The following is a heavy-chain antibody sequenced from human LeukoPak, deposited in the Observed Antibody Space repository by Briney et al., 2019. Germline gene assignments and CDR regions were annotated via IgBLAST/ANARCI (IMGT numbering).Heavy chain of an antibody. CDR3: ARGFYFVRRQPAYAFDF. Sequence: GGSLRLSCAASGFSVNSNYMTWVRQAPGKGLEWVSVLYTGGNTYYAESVQGRFSISRDNSRNTLYLQMNSLRAEDTAVYYCARGFYFVRRQPAYAFDFWGLGTLVTVSS. CDR1: GFSVNSNY. V-gene: IGHV3-53*01. J-gene: IGHJ4*02. D-gene: IGHD3-10*02. CDR2: LYTGGNT.